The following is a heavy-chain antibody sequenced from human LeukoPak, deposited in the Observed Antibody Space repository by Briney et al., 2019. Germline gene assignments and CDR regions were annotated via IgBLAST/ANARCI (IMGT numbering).Heavy chain of an antibody. V-gene: IGHV1-69*13. D-gene: IGHD4-23*01. CDR3: ARIIRWLKHHYYYYGMDV. CDR1: GGTFSSYA. J-gene: IGHJ6*02. CDR2: IIPIFGTA. Sequence: SVKVSCKASGGTFSSYAISWVRQAPGQGLEWMGGIIPIFGTANYAQKFQGRVTITADESTSTAYMELSSLRSEDTAMYYCARIIRWLKHHYYYYGMDVWGQGTTVTVSS.